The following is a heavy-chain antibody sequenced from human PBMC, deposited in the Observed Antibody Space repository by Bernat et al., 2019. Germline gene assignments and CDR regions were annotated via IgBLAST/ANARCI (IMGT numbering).Heavy chain of an antibody. CDR1: GFTFSSYA. D-gene: IGHD3-9*01. Sequence: EVQLLESGGGLVQPGGSLRLSCAASGFTFSSYAMSWVRQAPGKGLEWVSAISGSGGSTYTAASVKGRFTISRDNSKNTLYLQMNSLRAEDTAVYYCAKGRGYYDILTGYYTPQWYFDYWGQGTLVTVSS. J-gene: IGHJ4*02. CDR3: AKGRGYYDILTGYYTPQWYFDY. CDR2: ISGSGGST. V-gene: IGHV3-23*01.